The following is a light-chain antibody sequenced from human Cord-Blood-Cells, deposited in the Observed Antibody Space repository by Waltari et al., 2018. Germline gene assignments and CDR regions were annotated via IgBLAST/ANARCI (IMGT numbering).Light chain of an antibody. CDR1: SSDVGGYNY. J-gene: IGLJ2*01. CDR3: SSYTSSSNVV. CDR2: DVS. V-gene: IGLV2-14*01. Sequence: QSALTQPASVSGSPGQSITISCTATSSDVGGYNYVSWYHQHPGKAPKPMIYDVSNRPSGVSNRFSGSKSGNTASLTISGLQAEDEADYYCSSYTSSSNVVFGGGTKLTVL.